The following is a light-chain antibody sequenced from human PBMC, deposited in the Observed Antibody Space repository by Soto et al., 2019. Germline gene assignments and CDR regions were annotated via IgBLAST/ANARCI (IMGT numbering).Light chain of an antibody. Sequence: IVLTQSPGTLSLSPGERATLSCRASQSVRSNYLAWYQQKPGQAPRLLIYGASSRATGIPDRFSGSGSGTGFTLTISRLEPEDFAVYYCQQLGTFGQGTKVEIK. CDR2: GAS. V-gene: IGKV3-20*01. CDR3: QQLGT. CDR1: QSVRSNY. J-gene: IGKJ1*01.